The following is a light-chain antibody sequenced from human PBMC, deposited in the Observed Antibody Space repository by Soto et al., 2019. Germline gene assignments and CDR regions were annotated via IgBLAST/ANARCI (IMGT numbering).Light chain of an antibody. V-gene: IGLV2-14*01. CDR1: SSDVGGYDY. CDR3: SSYTSTGTVV. CDR2: AVT. Sequence: QSALTQPASVSGSPGQSITISCTGTSSDVGGYDYVCWYQQYPGKAPKLMIYAVTNRPSGVSNRFSGSKSGNTASLSISGLQAEDEADYYGSSYTSTGTVVFGGGTKLTVL. J-gene: IGLJ2*01.